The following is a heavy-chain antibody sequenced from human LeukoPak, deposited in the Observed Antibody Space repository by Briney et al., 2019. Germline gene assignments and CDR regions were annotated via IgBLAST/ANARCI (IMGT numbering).Heavy chain of an antibody. Sequence: GGSLRLSCAASGFTFSSYAMHWVRQAPGKGLEWVAFIRYDGSNKYYADSVKGRFTISRDNSKNTLFLQMSSLRAEDTAVYYCAKDRGSGYDYWGQGTLVTVSS. V-gene: IGHV3-30*02. J-gene: IGHJ4*02. D-gene: IGHD3-22*01. CDR1: GFTFSSYA. CDR2: IRYDGSNK. CDR3: AKDRGSGYDY.